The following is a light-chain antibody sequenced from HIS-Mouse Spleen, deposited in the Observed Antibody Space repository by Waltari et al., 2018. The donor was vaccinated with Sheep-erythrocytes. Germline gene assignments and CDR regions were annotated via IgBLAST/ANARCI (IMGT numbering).Light chain of an antibody. V-gene: IGLV3-1*01. CDR2: QDS. Sequence: SYELTQPPSVSVSPGQTASITCSGDKLVDKYACWYQQKPGQSPVLVIYQDSKRPSGIPERFSGYNSGNTATLTISGTQAMDEADYYCQAWDSSTVVFGGGTKLTVL. J-gene: IGLJ2*01. CDR1: KLVDKY. CDR3: QAWDSSTVV.